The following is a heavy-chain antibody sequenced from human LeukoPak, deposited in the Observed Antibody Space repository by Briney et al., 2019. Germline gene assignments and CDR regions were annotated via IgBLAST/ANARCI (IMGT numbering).Heavy chain of an antibody. Sequence: PGGSLRLSCAASGFTFSSFSMNWVRQAPGKGLEWVSTLSTSGAATYYADSMKGRFTISRDNSKNTLYLQMNSLRAEDTAVYYCARESNIHDYGDYLPREHEYFQHWGQGTLVTVSS. D-gene: IGHD4-17*01. CDR1: GFTFSSFS. CDR3: ARESNIHDYGDYLPREHEYFQH. CDR2: LSTSGAAT. V-gene: IGHV3-23*01. J-gene: IGHJ1*01.